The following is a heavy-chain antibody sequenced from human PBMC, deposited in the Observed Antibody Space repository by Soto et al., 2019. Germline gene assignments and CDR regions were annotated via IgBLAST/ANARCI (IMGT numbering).Heavy chain of an antibody. Sequence: QVQLQESGPGLVKPSETLSLTCIVSGGSISNYYWSWIRQPPGKGLEWIGYIYYSGRTNYNPSLTSRVTISVHTSKNQFSLKLSSVTAADTAVYYCARHRYSYGVYYFDYWGQGTLVTVSS. CDR3: ARHRYSYGVYYFDY. CDR1: GGSISNYY. CDR2: IYYSGRT. D-gene: IGHD5-18*01. V-gene: IGHV4-59*08. J-gene: IGHJ4*02.